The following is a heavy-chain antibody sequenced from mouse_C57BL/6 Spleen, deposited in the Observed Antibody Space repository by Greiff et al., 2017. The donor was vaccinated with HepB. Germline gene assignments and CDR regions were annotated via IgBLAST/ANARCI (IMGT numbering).Heavy chain of an antibody. Sequence: QVQLKESGAELVRPGASVTLSCKASGYTFTDYEMHWVKQTPVHGLEWIGAIDPETGGTAYNQKFKGKAILTADKSSSTAYMELRSLTSEDSAVYYCTREDPYGNYDAMDYWGQGTSVTVSS. D-gene: IGHD2-1*01. CDR1: GYTFTDYE. CDR2: IDPETGGT. V-gene: IGHV1-15*01. CDR3: TREDPYGNYDAMDY. J-gene: IGHJ4*01.